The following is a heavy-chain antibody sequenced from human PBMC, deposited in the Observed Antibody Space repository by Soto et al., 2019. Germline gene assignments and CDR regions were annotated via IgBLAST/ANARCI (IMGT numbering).Heavy chain of an antibody. CDR2: VSYDGSKQ. J-gene: IGHJ4*02. CDR3: ARDRVYYYDNSGYYNFDY. Sequence: QVQLVESGGGVVQTGRSLRVSCAASGFTFSNYAMHWVRQAPGKGLEWVAVVSYDGSKQFYADSVEGRFTISRDSSKSTLYLQMDNLRDEDTAVYYCARDRVYYYDNSGYYNFDYWGQGTLVTVSS. D-gene: IGHD3-22*01. CDR1: GFTFSNYA. V-gene: IGHV3-30-3*01.